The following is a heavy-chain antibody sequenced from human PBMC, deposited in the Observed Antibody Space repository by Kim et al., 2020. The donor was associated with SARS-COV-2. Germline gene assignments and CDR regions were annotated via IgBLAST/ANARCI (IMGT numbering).Heavy chain of an antibody. V-gene: IGHV4-39*01. CDR2: TYYSGST. CDR1: GGSIIGRTYY. J-gene: IGHJ5*02. CDR3: AMDLGSSNGFFH. Sequence: SETLSLTCSVSGGSIIGRTYYCGWIRQPPGKGLEWIGTTYYSGSTSYNPSLKSRVTISVDTSKNQFSLNLRSVTAADTAVYYCAMDLGSSNGFFHWGQGLLVPVSS. D-gene: IGHD6-13*01.